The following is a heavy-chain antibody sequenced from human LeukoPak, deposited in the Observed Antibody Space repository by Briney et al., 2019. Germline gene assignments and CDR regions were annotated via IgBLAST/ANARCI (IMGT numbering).Heavy chain of an antibody. Sequence: SETLSLTCTVCGGSIRSGGYYWSWIRQHPGKGLEWIGYIYYSGGTYYNPSLKSRVTISVDTSKNQFSLKLSSVTAADTAVYYCARSGGPTSDYWGQGTLVTVSS. D-gene: IGHD3-10*01. CDR1: GGSIRSGGYY. J-gene: IGHJ4*02. V-gene: IGHV4-31*03. CDR3: ARSGGPTSDY. CDR2: IYYSGGT.